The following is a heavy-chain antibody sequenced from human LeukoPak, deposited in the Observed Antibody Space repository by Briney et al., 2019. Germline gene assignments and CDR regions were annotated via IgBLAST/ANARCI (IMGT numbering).Heavy chain of an antibody. Sequence: ASVKVSCKASGYTFTSYDINWVRQATGQGLEWMGWMNPNSGNTGYAQKFQGRVTITRNTSISTAYMELSSLRSEDTAVYYCATGRPDYQYYYGMDVWGQGTTVTVSS. J-gene: IGHJ6*02. D-gene: IGHD4/OR15-4a*01. CDR2: MNPNSGNT. V-gene: IGHV1-8*03. CDR3: ATGRPDYQYYYGMDV. CDR1: GYTFTSYD.